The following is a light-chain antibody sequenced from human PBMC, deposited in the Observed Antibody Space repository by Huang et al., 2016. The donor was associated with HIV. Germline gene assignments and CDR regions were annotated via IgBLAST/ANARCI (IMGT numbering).Light chain of an antibody. CDR3: QQYYSTPWT. CDR1: QGISTS. J-gene: IGKJ1*01. Sequence: DIQMTQSPSSLSASVGDRVTITCRASQGISTSLAWYQQKPGKAPKLLLHAASRLESGVPSRFSGSGSGTDYTLTISSLQPEDFATYYCQQYYSTPWTFGQGTKVEIK. V-gene: IGKV1-NL1*01. CDR2: AAS.